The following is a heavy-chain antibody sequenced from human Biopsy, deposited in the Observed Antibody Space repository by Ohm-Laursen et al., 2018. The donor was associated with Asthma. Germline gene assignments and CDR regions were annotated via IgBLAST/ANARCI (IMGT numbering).Heavy chain of an antibody. CDR2: ISWSSGSI. V-gene: IGHV3-9*01. CDR1: GFTFDDYA. Sequence: SLRLSCAASGFTFDDYAMHWVRQAPGKGLEWVSGISWSSGSIGYADSVKGRFTISRDNAKNSLYLQMNSLRAEDTALYYCAKGEWELLEANFDYWGQGALVTVSS. J-gene: IGHJ4*02. CDR3: AKGEWELLEANFDY. D-gene: IGHD1-26*01.